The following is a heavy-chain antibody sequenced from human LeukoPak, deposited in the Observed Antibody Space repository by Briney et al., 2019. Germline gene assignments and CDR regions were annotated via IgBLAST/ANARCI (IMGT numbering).Heavy chain of an antibody. J-gene: IGHJ4*02. D-gene: IGHD6-19*01. CDR3: AKEDSRGWIHY. CDR1: GFTFSTYT. CDR2: IGRSGENT. V-gene: IGHV3-23*01. Sequence: QPGASLRLSCAVSGFTFSTYTMSWVRQAPGKGLEWVSAIGRSGENTYYADPVKGRFTISKDNSKHTQYLQVNGLRVEDTGMYYCAKEDSRGWIHYWGQGTLVTVSS.